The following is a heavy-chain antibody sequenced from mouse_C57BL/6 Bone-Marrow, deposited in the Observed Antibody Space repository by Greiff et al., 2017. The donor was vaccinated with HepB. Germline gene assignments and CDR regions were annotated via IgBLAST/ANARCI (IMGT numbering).Heavy chain of an antibody. D-gene: IGHD1-1*01. J-gene: IGHJ1*03. CDR1: GYTFTDYY. CDR3: ASDFITTVVARYWYFDV. CDR2: IYPESGNT. Sequence: VQLQQSGAELVRPGASVKLSCKASGYTFTDYYINWVKQRPGQGLEWIARIYPESGNTYYNEKFKGKATLTAEKSSSTAYMQLSSLTSEDSAVYFCASDFITTVVARYWYFDVWGTGTTVTVSS. V-gene: IGHV1-76*01.